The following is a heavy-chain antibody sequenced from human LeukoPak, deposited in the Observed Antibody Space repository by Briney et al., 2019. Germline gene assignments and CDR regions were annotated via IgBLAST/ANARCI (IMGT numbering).Heavy chain of an antibody. J-gene: IGHJ6*04. Sequence: PSETLSLTCTVSGGSVNNGGYFWNWIRQSPGKGLEWLGYVYSSGSPNYNPSLRSRVSMSVDTSKSQFSLKLSSVTAADTTVYYCASVSVSSAGYHFYYYGMDVWGKGTTVIVSS. CDR1: GGSVNNGGYF. D-gene: IGHD6-25*01. CDR2: VYSSGSP. CDR3: ASVSVSSAGYHFYYYGMDV. V-gene: IGHV4-61*08.